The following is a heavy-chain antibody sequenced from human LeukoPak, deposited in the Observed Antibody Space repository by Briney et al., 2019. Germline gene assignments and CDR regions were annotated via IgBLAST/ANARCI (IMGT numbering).Heavy chain of an antibody. V-gene: IGHV4-59*01. J-gene: IGHJ4*02. Sequence: PSETLSLTCTVSGASISGYYWSWIRQPPGEGLEWIGYIHYSGSTKYKSSLKSRVTISVETSKNEFSLKLRSVTAADTAVYYCARVTGYRIEDYFDYWGQGTLVTVSS. CDR2: IHYSGST. CDR3: ARVTGYRIEDYFDY. CDR1: GASISGYY. D-gene: IGHD6-13*01.